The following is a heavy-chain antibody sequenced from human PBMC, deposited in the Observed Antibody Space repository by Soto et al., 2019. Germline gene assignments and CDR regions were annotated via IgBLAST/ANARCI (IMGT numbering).Heavy chain of an antibody. CDR1: GGSISSYY. Sequence: QVQLQESGPGLVKPSETLSLTCTVSGGSISSYYWSWIRQPPGKGLEWIGYIYYSGSTNYNPSLKSRVPISVDTSKNQFSLKLSSVTAADTAVYYCARGFYYGSGSPLYDYWGQGTLVTVSS. CDR2: IYYSGST. CDR3: ARGFYYGSGSPLYDY. D-gene: IGHD3-10*01. J-gene: IGHJ4*02. V-gene: IGHV4-59*01.